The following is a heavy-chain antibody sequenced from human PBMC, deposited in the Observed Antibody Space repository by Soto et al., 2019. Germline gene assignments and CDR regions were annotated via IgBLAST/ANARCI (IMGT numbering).Heavy chain of an antibody. CDR3: ARGRQPRE. D-gene: IGHD6-13*01. CDR2: INHSGST. V-gene: IGHV4-34*01. J-gene: IGHJ4*02. Sequence: QVQLQQWGAGLLKPSETLSLTCAVYGGSFSGYYWSWIRQPPGKGLEWIGEINHSGSTNYNPSLKSRVTISVDTSKNQFSPKLSSVTAADTAVDYCARGRQPREWGQGTLVTVSS. CDR1: GGSFSGYY.